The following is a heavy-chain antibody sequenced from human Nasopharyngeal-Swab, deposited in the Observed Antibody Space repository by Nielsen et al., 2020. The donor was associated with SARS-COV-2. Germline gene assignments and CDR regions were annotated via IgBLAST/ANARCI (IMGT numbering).Heavy chain of an antibody. CDR3: ARAILNLGRGDYMDV. D-gene: IGHD1-1*01. J-gene: IGHJ6*03. Sequence: WIRRPPGKGLEWIGRLYTSGTTNYNPPLKSRVTISVDTSKDQFSLKLSSVTAADTAVYYCARAILNLGRGDYMDVWGKGTTVTVSS. V-gene: IGHV4-61*02. CDR2: LYTSGTT.